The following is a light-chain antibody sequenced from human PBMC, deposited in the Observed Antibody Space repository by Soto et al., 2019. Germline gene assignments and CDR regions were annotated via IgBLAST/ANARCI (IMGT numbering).Light chain of an antibody. CDR1: SSDVGSYNL. Sequence: LTQPASVSASPGQSIAIPCTGTSSDVGSYNLVSWFQQHPGKVPKLLIYEGTKRPSGLSDRFSGSKSGTTASLTISGLQAEDEAHYYCYSYAGENLYVFGTGTKVTVL. J-gene: IGLJ1*01. V-gene: IGLV2-23*01. CDR2: EGT. CDR3: YSYAGENLYV.